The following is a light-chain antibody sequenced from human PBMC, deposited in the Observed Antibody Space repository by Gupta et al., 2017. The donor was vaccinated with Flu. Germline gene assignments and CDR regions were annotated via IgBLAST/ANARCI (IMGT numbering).Light chain of an antibody. CDR2: EST. J-gene: IGLJ1*01. CDR1: ISDIGSYNL. V-gene: IGLV2-23*01. CDR3: CADARSGNYV. Sequence: SALTQPASVSGSPGQSITISCTGTISDIGSYNLVSWYQQHPGKPHKLIIYESTKRPAGVASRFSGSKSGDTASLTISVREEEDEAEYFCCADARSGNYVFGTGTRVTVL.